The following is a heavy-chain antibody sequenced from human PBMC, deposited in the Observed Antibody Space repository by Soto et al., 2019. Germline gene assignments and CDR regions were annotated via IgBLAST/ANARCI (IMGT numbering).Heavy chain of an antibody. Sequence: QVQLVQSGAEVKKPGSSVKVSCKASGGPFSSYAISWVRQAPVQGLEWMGGIIPIFGTANYAQKFQGRVTITADESTSTAYMELSSLRSEDTAVYYCASGGIAGGRDGMDVWGQGTTVTVSS. CDR3: ASGGIAGGRDGMDV. CDR1: GGPFSSYA. J-gene: IGHJ6*02. CDR2: IIPIFGTA. D-gene: IGHD3-16*01. V-gene: IGHV1-69*01.